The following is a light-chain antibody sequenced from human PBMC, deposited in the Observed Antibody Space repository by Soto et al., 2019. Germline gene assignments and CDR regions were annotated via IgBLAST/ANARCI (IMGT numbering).Light chain of an antibody. CDR3: SSYTSSSTRV. V-gene: IGLV6-57*01. CDR2: EDN. J-gene: IGLJ1*01. Sequence: NFMLTQPHSVSESPGKTVTISCTRSSGSIASNYVQWYQQRPGSSPTTVIYEDNQRPSGVPDRFSGSIDSSSNSASLTISGLQAEDEADYYCSSYTSSSTRVFGTGTKLTVL. CDR1: SGSIASNY.